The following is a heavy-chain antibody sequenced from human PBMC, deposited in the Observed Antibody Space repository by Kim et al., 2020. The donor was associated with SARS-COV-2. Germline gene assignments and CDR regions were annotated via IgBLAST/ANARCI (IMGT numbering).Heavy chain of an antibody. CDR2: IGGGGGEI. Sequence: GGSLRLSCAVSGFTFSSYAMSWVRQAPGKGLEWVSAIGGGGGEIYYADSVKGRFTISRDNSKNTLYLQMNSLRAEDTAVYYCAKGTMAPRPHYFDSWGQGTLVTVSS. J-gene: IGHJ4*02. V-gene: IGHV3-23*01. CDR1: GFTFSSYA. CDR3: AKGTMAPRPHYFDS.